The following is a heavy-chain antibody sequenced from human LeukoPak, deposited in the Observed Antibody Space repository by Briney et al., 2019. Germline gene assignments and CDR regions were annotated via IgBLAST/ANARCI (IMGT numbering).Heavy chain of an antibody. CDR1: GGSFSGYY. CDR3: ASALGSHLYYYYGMDV. Sequence: SETLSLTCAVYGGSFSGYYWSWIRQPPGKGLEWIGEINHSGTTNYNTSLKSRVTISVDTSKNQFSLSLSSVTAADTAVYYCASALGSHLYYYYGMDVWGQGTTVTVSS. CDR2: INHSGTT. D-gene: IGHD1-26*01. V-gene: IGHV4-34*01. J-gene: IGHJ6*02.